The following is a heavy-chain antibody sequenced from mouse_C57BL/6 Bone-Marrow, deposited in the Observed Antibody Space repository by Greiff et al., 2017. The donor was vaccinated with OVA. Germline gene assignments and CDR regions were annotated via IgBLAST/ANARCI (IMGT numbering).Heavy chain of an antibody. CDR3: AGDYDGDFDY. CDR2: INPNYGTT. Sequence: VQLQQSGPELVKPGASVPLSFPSSFSSFPSSTLNWVKQSNGKSLEWIGVINPNYGTTSYNQKFKGKATLTVDQSSSTAYMQLNSLTSEDSAVYYCAGDYDGDFDYWGQGTTLTVSS. CDR1: FSSFPSST. D-gene: IGHD2-4*01. V-gene: IGHV1-39*01. J-gene: IGHJ2*01.